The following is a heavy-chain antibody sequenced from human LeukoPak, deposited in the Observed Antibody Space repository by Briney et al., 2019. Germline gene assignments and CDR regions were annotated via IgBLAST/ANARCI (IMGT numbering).Heavy chain of an antibody. D-gene: IGHD1-26*01. CDR3: ATRPLPVGIGPFDY. V-gene: IGHV1-2*02. J-gene: IGHJ4*02. Sequence: ASVKVPCKASGYALTGNDYYWVRQAPGQGLEYMGSINPFTGDTNYAQKFQGRVTMTRDTSISTAYMELSGLRFDDTGVYYCATRPLPVGIGPFDYWGLGTPVTVSS. CDR2: INPFTGDT. CDR1: GYALTGND.